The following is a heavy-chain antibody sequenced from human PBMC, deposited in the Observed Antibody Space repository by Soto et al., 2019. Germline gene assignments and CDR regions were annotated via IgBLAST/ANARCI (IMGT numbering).Heavy chain of an antibody. CDR3: ARGRYYDFWSGYYADY. CDR2: IYSDGSST. J-gene: IGHJ4*02. Sequence: GGSLRLSCAASGFTFSNYWMHWVRQAPGKGLVWVSRIYSDGSSTSYADSVKGRFTISRDNAKNTLYLQMNSLRAEDTAVYYCARGRYYDFWSGYYADYWGQGTLVTVSS. CDR1: GFTFSNYW. V-gene: IGHV3-74*01. D-gene: IGHD3-3*01.